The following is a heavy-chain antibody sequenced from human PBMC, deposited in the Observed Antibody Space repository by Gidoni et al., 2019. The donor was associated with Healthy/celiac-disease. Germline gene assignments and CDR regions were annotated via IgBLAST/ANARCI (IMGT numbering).Heavy chain of an antibody. Sequence: EVQLVESGGGLVQPGGSLRLSCAASGFTFSSYSMNWVRQAPGKGLEWVSYISSSSSTIYYADSVKGRFTIPRDNAKNSLYLQMNSLRAEDTAVYYCARDFNTYGGARYFDLWGRGTLVTVSS. J-gene: IGHJ2*01. CDR2: ISSSSSTI. CDR3: ARDFNTYGGARYFDL. D-gene: IGHD4-17*01. V-gene: IGHV3-48*01. CDR1: GFTFSSYS.